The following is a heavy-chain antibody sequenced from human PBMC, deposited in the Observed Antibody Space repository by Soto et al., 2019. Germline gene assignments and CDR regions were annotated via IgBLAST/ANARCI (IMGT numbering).Heavy chain of an antibody. CDR3: AREGGEQLVPGLVYYYYGMDV. J-gene: IGHJ6*02. D-gene: IGHD6-6*01. V-gene: IGHV3-30-3*01. CDR2: ISYDGSNK. Sequence: QVQLVESGGGVVQPGRSLRLSCAASGFTFSSYAMHWVRQAPGKGLEWVAVISYDGSNKYYADSVKGRFTISRDNSKNPIYLQMHSLRAEDTAVYYCAREGGEQLVPGLVYYYYGMDVWGQGTTVTVSS. CDR1: GFTFSSYA.